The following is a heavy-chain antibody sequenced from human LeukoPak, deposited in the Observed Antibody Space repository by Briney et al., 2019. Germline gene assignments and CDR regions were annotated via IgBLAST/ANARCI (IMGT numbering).Heavy chain of an antibody. J-gene: IGHJ4*02. CDR3: ARDSRYYYFDY. Sequence: SETLSLTCTVSGGSISSYYWSWIRQPPGKGLEWIGYIYYSGSANYNPSLKSRVTISVDTSKNQFSLRLSSVTAADTAVYYCARDSRYYYFDYWGQGMLVTVPS. V-gene: IGHV4-59*01. CDR2: IYYSGSA. CDR1: GGSISSYY. D-gene: IGHD3-22*01.